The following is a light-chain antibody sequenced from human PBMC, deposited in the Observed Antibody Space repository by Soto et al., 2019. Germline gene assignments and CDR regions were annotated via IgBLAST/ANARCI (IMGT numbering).Light chain of an antibody. V-gene: IGLV2-23*02. CDR2: EVS. J-gene: IGLJ2*01. CDR3: CSYAYSNIVI. Sequence: QSVLTQPASVSGSPGQSITISCTGTSSDVGSYNFVSWYQQYPGKAPKVMIHEVSKRPSGVSNRFSGSKSGNTASLTISGLQAEDEADYYCCSYAYSNIVIFGGGTKVTVL. CDR1: SSDVGSYNF.